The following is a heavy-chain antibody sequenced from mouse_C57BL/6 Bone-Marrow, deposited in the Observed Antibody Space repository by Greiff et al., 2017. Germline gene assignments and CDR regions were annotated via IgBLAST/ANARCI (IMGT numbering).Heavy chain of an antibody. Sequence: VQLKQSGAELVRPGASVKLSCTASGFNIKDDYMHWVKQRPEQGLEWIGWIDPENGDTEYASKFQGKATITADTSSNTAYLQLSSLTSEDTAVYYWTTGATVVYFDDWGQGTTLTVSS. V-gene: IGHV14-4*01. CDR1: GFNIKDDY. CDR2: IDPENGDT. CDR3: TTGATVVYFDD. J-gene: IGHJ2*01. D-gene: IGHD1-1*01.